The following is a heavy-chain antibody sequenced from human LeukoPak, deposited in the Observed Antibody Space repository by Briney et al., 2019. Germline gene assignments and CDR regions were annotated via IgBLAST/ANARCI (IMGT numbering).Heavy chain of an antibody. J-gene: IGHJ6*03. Sequence: ASVKVSCKASGYTFTSYYINWVRQATGQGREWMGWMNPNRGNTGYAQKFQGRVTMTRNTSISTAYVDLSSLRSEDTAVYYCARVRFAAVKISYYYYMDVWGNGTTVTISS. D-gene: IGHD6-13*01. CDR3: ARVRFAAVKISYYYYMDV. V-gene: IGHV1-8*01. CDR1: GYTFTSYY. CDR2: MNPNRGNT.